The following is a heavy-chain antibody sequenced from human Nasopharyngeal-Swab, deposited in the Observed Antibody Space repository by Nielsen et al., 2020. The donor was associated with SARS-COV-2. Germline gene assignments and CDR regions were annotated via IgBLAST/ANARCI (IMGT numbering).Heavy chain of an antibody. CDR2: INHSGST. CDR3: ARGVLGYCSSTSCYAGPSYYYYYMDV. D-gene: IGHD2-2*01. V-gene: IGHV4-34*01. Sequence: RQAPGKGLEWIGEINHSGSTNYNPSLKSRVTISVDTSKNQFSLKLSSVTAADTAVYYCARGVLGYCSSTSCYAGPSYYYYYMDVWGKGTTVTVS. J-gene: IGHJ6*03.